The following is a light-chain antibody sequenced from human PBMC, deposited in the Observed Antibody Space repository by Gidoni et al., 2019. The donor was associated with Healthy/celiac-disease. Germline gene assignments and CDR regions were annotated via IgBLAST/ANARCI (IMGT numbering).Light chain of an antibody. J-gene: IGKJ5*01. CDR2: LGS. CDR3: MQALQTPIT. CDR1: QSLLHSNGYDY. V-gene: IGKV2-28*01. Sequence: DVVMTQSPLSLTVTPGEPASISCRSSQSLLHSNGYDYLDWYLQKPGQSPQLLIYLGSNRASGVPDLFSGSGSGTDFTLKISRVEAEDVGIYYCMQALQTPITFGQXTRLDIK.